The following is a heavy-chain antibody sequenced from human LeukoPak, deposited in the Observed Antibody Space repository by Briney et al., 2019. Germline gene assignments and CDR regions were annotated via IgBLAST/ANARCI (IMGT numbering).Heavy chain of an antibody. Sequence: VASVKVSCKASGGTFSSYAISWVRQAPGQGLEWMGRIIPIFGTANYAQKFQGRVTITTDESTSTAYMELSSLRSEDTAVYYCARVQGLDSSGYSFACDIWGQGTMVTVSS. CDR3: ARVQGLDSSGYSFACDI. J-gene: IGHJ3*02. D-gene: IGHD3-22*01. CDR1: GGTFSSYA. V-gene: IGHV1-69*05. CDR2: IIPIFGTA.